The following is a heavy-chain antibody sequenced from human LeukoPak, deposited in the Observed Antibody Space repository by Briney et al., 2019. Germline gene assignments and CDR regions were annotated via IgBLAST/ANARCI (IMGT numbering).Heavy chain of an antibody. CDR1: GGSISSSNW. J-gene: IGHJ4*02. CDR3: ARDRLRYFDWLLLAN. Sequence: SGTLSLTCAVSGGSISSSNWWTWVRQPPGKGLEWIGEIYHSGSTYYNPSLKSRVTISVDTSKNQFSLKLSSVTAADTAVYYCARDRLRYFDWLLLANWGQGTLVTVSS. D-gene: IGHD3-9*01. V-gene: IGHV4-4*02. CDR2: IYHSGST.